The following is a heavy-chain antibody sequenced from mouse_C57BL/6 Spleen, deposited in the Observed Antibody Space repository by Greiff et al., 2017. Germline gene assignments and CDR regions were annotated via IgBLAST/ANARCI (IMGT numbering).Heavy chain of an antibody. V-gene: IGHV1-50*01. Sequence: QVQLQQPGAELVKPGASVKLSCKASGYTFTSYWMQWVKQRPGQGLEWIGEIDPSDSYTNYNQKFKGKATLTVDTSSSTAYMQLSSLTSEDSAVYYCASSTTGRFAYWGQGTLVTVSA. J-gene: IGHJ3*01. CDR3: ASSTTGRFAY. D-gene: IGHD1-1*01. CDR1: GYTFTSYW. CDR2: IDPSDSYT.